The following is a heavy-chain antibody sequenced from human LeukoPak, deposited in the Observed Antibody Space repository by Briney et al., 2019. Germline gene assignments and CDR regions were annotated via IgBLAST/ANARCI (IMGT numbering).Heavy chain of an antibody. CDR1: GFTFNNYP. Sequence: GSLRLSCAASGFTFNNYPMSWVRQPPGKGLEWIGEINHSGSTNYNPSLKSRVTISVDTSKNQFSLRLSSVTAADTAVYYCARGGFYCGGDCYVDYWGQGTLVTVSS. CDR2: INHSGST. D-gene: IGHD2-21*02. J-gene: IGHJ4*02. CDR3: ARGGFYCGGDCYVDY. V-gene: IGHV4-34*01.